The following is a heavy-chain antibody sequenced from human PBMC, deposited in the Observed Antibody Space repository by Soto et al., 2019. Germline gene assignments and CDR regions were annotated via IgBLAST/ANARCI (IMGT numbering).Heavy chain of an antibody. CDR2: ISYDGSNK. V-gene: IGHV3-30*18. CDR1: GFTFSSYG. D-gene: IGHD3-10*01. J-gene: IGHJ4*02. CDR3: VKDFELWFGFFDY. Sequence: GGSLRLSCAASGFTFSSYGMHWVRQAPGKGLEWVAVISYDGSNKYYADSVKGRFTISRDNSKNTLYLQMNSLRAEDTAVYYCVKDFELWFGFFDYWGQGTLVTVSS.